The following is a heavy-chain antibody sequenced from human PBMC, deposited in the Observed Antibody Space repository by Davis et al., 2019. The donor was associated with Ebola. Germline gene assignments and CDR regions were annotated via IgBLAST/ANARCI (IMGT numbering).Heavy chain of an antibody. D-gene: IGHD2-2*01. Sequence: GESLKISCAASGFTFSSYAMHWVRQAPGKGLEWVAVISYDGSNKYYADSVKGRFTISRDNAKNSLYLQMNSLRDEDTAVYYCARIFCSSTSCYAFDIWGQGTMVTVSS. CDR2: ISYDGSNK. CDR3: ARIFCSSTSCYAFDI. J-gene: IGHJ3*02. CDR1: GFTFSSYA. V-gene: IGHV3-30-3*01.